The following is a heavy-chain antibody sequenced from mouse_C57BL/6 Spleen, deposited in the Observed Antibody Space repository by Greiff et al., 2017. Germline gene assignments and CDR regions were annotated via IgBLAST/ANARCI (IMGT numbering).Heavy chain of an antibody. CDR3: APTMITTEVYFDY. D-gene: IGHD2-4*01. Sequence: QVQLQQPGTELVKPGASVKLSCKASGYTFTSYWMHWVKQRPGQGLEWIGNINPSNGGTNYNEKFKSKATLTVDKSSSTAYMQLSSLTSEDSAGYYCAPTMITTEVYFDYWGQGTTLTVSS. J-gene: IGHJ2*01. CDR2: INPSNGGT. CDR1: GYTFTSYW. V-gene: IGHV1-53*01.